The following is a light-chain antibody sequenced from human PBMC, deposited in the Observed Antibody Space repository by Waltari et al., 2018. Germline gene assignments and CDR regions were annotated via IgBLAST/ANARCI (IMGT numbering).Light chain of an antibody. J-gene: IGLJ1*01. CDR3: QTWGTGIHV. CDR1: SGHSSYA. Sequence: QLVLTQSPSASASLGASVKLTCTLSSGHSSYAIAWHQQQPEKGPRYLMKPNSDGSHSKGDGIPDRFSGSSSGAERYLTISSLHSEDEADYYCQTWGTGIHVFGTGTKVTVL. CDR2: PNSDGSH. V-gene: IGLV4-69*01.